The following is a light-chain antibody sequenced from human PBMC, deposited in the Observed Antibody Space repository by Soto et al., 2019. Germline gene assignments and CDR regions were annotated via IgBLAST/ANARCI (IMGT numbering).Light chain of an antibody. V-gene: IGKV3-15*01. CDR3: QHYHRWPPFT. CDR2: GSS. CDR1: QNIADY. J-gene: IGKJ3*01. Sequence: EIVLTQSPATLSVSPGEKATLSCRASQNIADYLIWYQQRPGQAPRVLMHGSSTRAAGVPARFSGSGSGTEFTLPISSLESEDSGIYYCQHYHRWPPFTFGPGTKVEI.